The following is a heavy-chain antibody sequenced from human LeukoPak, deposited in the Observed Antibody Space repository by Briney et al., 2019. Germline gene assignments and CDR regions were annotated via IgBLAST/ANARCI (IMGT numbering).Heavy chain of an antibody. CDR2: INPNSGGT. CDR3: ARALGAAGNGDYYGMDV. CDR1: GYTFTGYY. J-gene: IGHJ6*02. D-gene: IGHD6-13*01. Sequence: ASVKVSCKASGYTFTGYYMHWVRQAPGQGLEWMGWINPNSGGTNYAQKFQGWVTMTRDTSISTAYMELSRLRSDDTAVYYCARALGAAGNGDYYGMDVWGQGTTVTVSS. V-gene: IGHV1-2*04.